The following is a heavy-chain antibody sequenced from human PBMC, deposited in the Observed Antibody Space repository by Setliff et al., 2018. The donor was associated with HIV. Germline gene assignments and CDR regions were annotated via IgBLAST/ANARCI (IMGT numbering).Heavy chain of an antibody. CDR2: VNYSGNT. J-gene: IGHJ3*01. D-gene: IGHD5-12*01. CDR1: GTSFSGYY. CDR3: ARGGLVVATIWDAFDL. Sequence: SETLSLTCAVFGTSFSGYYFSWISQPPWKGLEWIGEVNYSGNTNYNQSLKSRVSISVDTSQTQFSLKLSSVTAEDTAVYYCARGGLVVATIWDAFDLWGQGTMVTVSS. V-gene: IGHV4-34*01.